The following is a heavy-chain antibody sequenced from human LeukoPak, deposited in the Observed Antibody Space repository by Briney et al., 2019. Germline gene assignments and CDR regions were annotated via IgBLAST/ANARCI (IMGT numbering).Heavy chain of an antibody. V-gene: IGHV4-59*01. CDR2: IYYSGST. Sequence: SETLSLTCTVSGGSISSYYWSCIRQPPGKGLECVGYIYYSGSTNYNPSLKSRVTISVDTSKNQFSLKLSSVTAADTAVYYCARVGRRVVEFDYWGQGTLVTVSS. D-gene: IGHD2-15*01. J-gene: IGHJ4*02. CDR1: GGSISSYY. CDR3: ARVGRRVVEFDY.